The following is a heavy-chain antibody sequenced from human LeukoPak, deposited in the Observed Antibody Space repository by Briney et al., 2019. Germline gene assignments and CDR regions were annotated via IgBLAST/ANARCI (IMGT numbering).Heavy chain of an antibody. D-gene: IGHD6-13*01. J-gene: IGHJ4*02. V-gene: IGHV1-2*02. Sequence: GASVKASCKASGYTFTGYYMHWVRQAPGQGLEWMGWINPNSGGTNYAQKFQGRVTMTRDTSISTAYMELSRLRSDDTAVYYCARCYSSSWQRLDNWGQGTLVIVSS. CDR3: ARCYSSSWQRLDN. CDR1: GYTFTGYY. CDR2: INPNSGGT.